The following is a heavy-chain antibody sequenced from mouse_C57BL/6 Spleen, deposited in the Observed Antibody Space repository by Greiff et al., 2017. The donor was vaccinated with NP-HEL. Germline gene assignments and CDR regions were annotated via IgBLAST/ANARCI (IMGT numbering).Heavy chain of an antibody. Sequence: EVKLEESGGGLVKPGGSLKLSCAASGFTFSDYGMHWVRQAPEKGLEWVAYISSGSSTIYYADTVKGRFTISRDNAKNTLFLQMTSLRSEDTAMYYCATGTDFDYWGQGTTLTVSS. J-gene: IGHJ2*01. D-gene: IGHD4-1*01. CDR1: GFTFSDYG. CDR3: ATGTDFDY. V-gene: IGHV5-17*01. CDR2: ISSGSSTI.